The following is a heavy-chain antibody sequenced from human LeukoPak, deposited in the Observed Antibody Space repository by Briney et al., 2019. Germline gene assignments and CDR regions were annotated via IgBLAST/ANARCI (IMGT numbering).Heavy chain of an antibody. Sequence: ASVKVSCKASGYPFTSYAISWVRQAPGQGFEWMGIINPSGGSTSYAQKFQDRVTMTRDTSTCTVYMELSSLRSEDTAVYYCARDRETSSLNFFDFWGQGTLVTVSS. D-gene: IGHD6-13*01. CDR1: GYPFTSYA. CDR3: ARDRETSSLNFFDF. CDR2: INPSGGST. J-gene: IGHJ4*02. V-gene: IGHV1-46*01.